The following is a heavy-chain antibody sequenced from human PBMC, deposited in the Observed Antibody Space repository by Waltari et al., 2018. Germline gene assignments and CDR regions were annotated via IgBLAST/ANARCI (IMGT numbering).Heavy chain of an antibody. CDR1: GGSITTSDW. CDR2: IFHGGTT. CDR3: ARGAWEQPTQGYDL. V-gene: IGHV4-4*02. D-gene: IGHD1-26*01. Sequence: QVQLQESGPGLVKPSGTLSLPCAVPGGSITTSDWWSWVRQPPGKGLEWIGEIFHGGTTNYNPSLKSRVTISLDKSRNQFSLNLRSVTAADTAVYFCARGAWEQPTQGYDLWGQGTLVTVSS. J-gene: IGHJ5*02.